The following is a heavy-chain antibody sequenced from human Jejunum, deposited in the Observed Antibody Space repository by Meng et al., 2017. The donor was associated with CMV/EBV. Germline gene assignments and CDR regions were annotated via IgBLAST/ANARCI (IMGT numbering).Heavy chain of an antibody. CDR1: GFTFSSYW. J-gene: IGHJ4*02. CDR3: ARGGNSATFDY. Sequence: VQLGGSGGGLVQPGGSLRLSCAASGFTFSSYWMNWVRQVPGKGLEWVSRINNDGSDTIYADSVKGRFTISRGNAENTLYLQMTSLRVEDTAMYYCARGGNSATFDYWGQGTLVTVSS. CDR2: INNDGSDT. D-gene: IGHD4-23*01. V-gene: IGHV3-74*01.